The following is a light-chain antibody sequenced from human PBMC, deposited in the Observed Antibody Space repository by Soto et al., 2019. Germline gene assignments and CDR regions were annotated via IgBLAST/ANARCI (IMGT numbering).Light chain of an antibody. CDR1: QSISRL. CDR3: QQYNDYSTWT. V-gene: IGKV1-5*01. Sequence: DIQMTQSPSTLSAFVGDRVTITCRATQSISRLLAWYQQKPGKAPKVLIWDASTLQRGVPSRFSGSGSGTEFTLTISSLQPDDFATYYCQQYNDYSTWTFGQGTKVDIK. CDR2: DAS. J-gene: IGKJ1*01.